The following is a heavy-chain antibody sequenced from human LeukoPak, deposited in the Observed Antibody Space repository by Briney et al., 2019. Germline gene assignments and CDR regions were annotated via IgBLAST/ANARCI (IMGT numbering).Heavy chain of an antibody. CDR1: GFTFSSYG. CDR2: IWYDGSNK. D-gene: IGHD6-19*01. J-gene: IGHJ3*02. V-gene: IGHV3-33*08. CDR3: ARDPSSYSSGFDI. Sequence: GGSLRLSCAASGFTFSSYGMHWVRQAPGKGLEWVAVIWYDGSNKYYADSVKGRFTISRDNSKNTLYLQMNSLRAEDTAVYYCARDPSSYSSGFDIWGQGTMVTVSS.